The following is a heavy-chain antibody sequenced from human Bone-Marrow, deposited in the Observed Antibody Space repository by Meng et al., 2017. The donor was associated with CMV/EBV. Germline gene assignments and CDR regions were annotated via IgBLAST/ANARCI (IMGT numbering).Heavy chain of an antibody. Sequence: ASVKVSCKASGGTFSSYGISWVRQAPGQGLEWMGWVNPSSGGTNYAQKFQGRMSMTRDTSINTAYMELTGLGSDDTAVYYCAGGTPSRFLEWSPLDYWGQGTLVTVSS. CDR3: AGGTPSRFLEWSPLDY. CDR2: VNPSSGGT. CDR1: GGTFSSYG. V-gene: IGHV1-2*02. J-gene: IGHJ4*02. D-gene: IGHD3-3*01.